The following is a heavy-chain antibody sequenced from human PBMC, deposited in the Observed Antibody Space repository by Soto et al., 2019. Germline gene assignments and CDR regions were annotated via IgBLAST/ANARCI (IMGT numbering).Heavy chain of an antibody. CDR1: GFTFSSYA. D-gene: IGHD6-19*01. J-gene: IGHJ3*02. V-gene: IGHV3-30-3*01. CDR3: ARDPGIAVAGPAYAFDI. Sequence: PGGSLRLSCAASGFTFSSYAMRWVRQAPGKGLEWVAVISYDGSNKYYADSVKGRFTISRDNSKNTLYLQMNSLRAEDTAVYYCARDPGIAVAGPAYAFDIWGQGTMVTVSS. CDR2: ISYDGSNK.